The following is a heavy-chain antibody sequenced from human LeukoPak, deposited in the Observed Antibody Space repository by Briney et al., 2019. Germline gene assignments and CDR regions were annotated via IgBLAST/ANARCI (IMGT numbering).Heavy chain of an antibody. CDR2: INPNSGGT. J-gene: IGHJ1*01. CDR1: GYTFTGYY. CDR3: ARSYYDSSGYPKYFQH. D-gene: IGHD3-22*01. V-gene: IGHV1-2*02. Sequence: ASVKVSCKASGYTFTGYYMHWVRQAPGQGLEWMGWINPNSGGTNYAQKFQGRVTMTRDTSISTAHMELSRLRSDDTAVYYCARSYYDSSGYPKYFQHWGQGTLVTVSS.